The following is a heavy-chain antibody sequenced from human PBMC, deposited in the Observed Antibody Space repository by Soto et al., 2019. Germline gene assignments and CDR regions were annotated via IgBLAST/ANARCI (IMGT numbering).Heavy chain of an antibody. V-gene: IGHV1-2*04. CDR1: GYTFTGYY. Sequence: GASVKVSCKASGYTFTGYYMHWVRQAPGQGLEWMGWINPNSGGTNYAQKFQGWVTMTRDTSISTAYMELSRLRSDDTAVYYCARDKGTVADYYYYYGMDVWGQGTTVTVSS. D-gene: IGHD6-13*01. CDR2: INPNSGGT. J-gene: IGHJ6*02. CDR3: ARDKGTVADYYYYYGMDV.